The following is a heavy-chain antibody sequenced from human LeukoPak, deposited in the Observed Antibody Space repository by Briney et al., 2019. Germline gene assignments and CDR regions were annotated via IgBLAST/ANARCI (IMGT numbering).Heavy chain of an antibody. Sequence: PSETLSLTCTVSGGSISSGDYYWSWIRQPPGKGLEWIGYIYYSGSTYYNPSLKSRVTISVDTSKNQFSLKLSSVTAADTAVYYCATSPFRYYFDYWGQGTLVTVSS. CDR2: IYYSGST. V-gene: IGHV4-30-4*01. CDR1: GGSISSGDYY. J-gene: IGHJ4*02. CDR3: ATSPFRYYFDY.